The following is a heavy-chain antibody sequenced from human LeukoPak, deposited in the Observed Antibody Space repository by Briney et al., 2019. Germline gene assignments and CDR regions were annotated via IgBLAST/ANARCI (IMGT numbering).Heavy chain of an antibody. V-gene: IGHV3-21*01. Sequence: GGSLRLSCAASGFTFSSYSMNWVRQAPGKGLEWVSSISSSSSYIYYADSVKGRFTISRDNAKNSPYLQMNSLRAEDTAVYYCARGNSNYGDYYYYYMDVWGKGTTVTVSS. D-gene: IGHD4-11*01. CDR2: ISSSSSYI. CDR1: GFTFSSYS. J-gene: IGHJ6*03. CDR3: ARGNSNYGDYYYYYMDV.